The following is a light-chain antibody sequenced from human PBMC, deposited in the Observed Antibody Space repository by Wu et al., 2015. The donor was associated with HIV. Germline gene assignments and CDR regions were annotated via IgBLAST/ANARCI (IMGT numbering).Light chain of an antibody. CDR3: QQRTNWPPELP. V-gene: IGKV3-11*01. J-gene: IGKJ4*01. CDR2: DAS. Sequence: ETVLTQSPATLSLSPGDRATLSCRASQSLSTYLAWYQQKPGQAPRLLIYDASNRAPGVPARFSGSGSETDLTLTISSLEPEDFAVYYCQQRTNWPPELPFGGGTKVEIK. CDR1: QSLSTY.